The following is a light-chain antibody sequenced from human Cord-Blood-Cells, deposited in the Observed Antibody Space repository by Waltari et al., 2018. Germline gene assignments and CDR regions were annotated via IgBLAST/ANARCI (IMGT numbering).Light chain of an antibody. CDR3: QQYYSYPFT. Sequence: AIRLPQPPSSLSASPGARFSTTCRPSQGISSYLAWYQQKPGKAPKLLIYAASTLQSGVPSRFSGSGSGTDFTLTISCLQSEDFATYYCQQYYSYPFTFGPGTKVDIK. CDR1: QGISSY. V-gene: IGKV1-8*01. CDR2: AAS. J-gene: IGKJ3*01.